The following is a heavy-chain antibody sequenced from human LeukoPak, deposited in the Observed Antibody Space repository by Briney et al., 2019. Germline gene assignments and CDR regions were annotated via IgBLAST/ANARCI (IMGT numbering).Heavy chain of an antibody. CDR1: GFTFSSYG. J-gene: IGHJ4*02. Sequence: GGSLRLSCAASGFTFSSYGVHWVRQAPGKGLEWVAVISYDGSNKYYADSVKGRFTISRDNSKNTLYLQMNSLRAEDTAVYYCARSGGSSGWYDYWGQGTLVTVSS. D-gene: IGHD6-19*01. V-gene: IGHV3-30*03. CDR3: ARSGGSSGWYDY. CDR2: ISYDGSNK.